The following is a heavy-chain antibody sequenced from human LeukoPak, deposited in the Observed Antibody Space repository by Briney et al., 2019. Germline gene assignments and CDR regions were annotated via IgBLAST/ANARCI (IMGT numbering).Heavy chain of an antibody. V-gene: IGHV1-69*05. CDR3: ARGRDGYYFDY. Sequence: GASVKVSCKASGGTFSSYAISWVRQAPGQGLEWMGGIIPIFGTANYAQKFQGRVTITTDESTSTTYMELSSLRSEDTAVYYCARGRDGYYFDYWGQGTLVTVSS. CDR2: IIPIFGTA. CDR1: GGTFSSYA. J-gene: IGHJ4*02. D-gene: IGHD5-24*01.